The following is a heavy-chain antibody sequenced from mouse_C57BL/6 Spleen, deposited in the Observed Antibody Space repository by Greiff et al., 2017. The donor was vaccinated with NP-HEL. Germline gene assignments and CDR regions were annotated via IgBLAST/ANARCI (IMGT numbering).Heavy chain of an antibody. CDR2: IYPGSGNT. J-gene: IGHJ4*01. CDR3: ARSDYYGSSYAMDY. V-gene: IGHV1-66*01. CDR1: GYSFTSYY. Sequence: VQLQQSGPELVKPGASVKISCKASGYSFTSYYIHWVKQRPGQGLEWIGWIYPGSGNTKYNEKFKGKATLTADTSSSTAYMQLSSLTSEDSAVYYCARSDYYGSSYAMDYWGQGTSVTVSS. D-gene: IGHD1-1*01.